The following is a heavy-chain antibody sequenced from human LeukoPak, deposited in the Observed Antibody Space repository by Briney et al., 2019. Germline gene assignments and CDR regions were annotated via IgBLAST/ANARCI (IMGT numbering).Heavy chain of an antibody. V-gene: IGHV1-2*02. J-gene: IGHJ4*02. CDR3: ARPSIPGTLMFHF. CDR2: INPNTGGA. CDR1: GYTFNDYY. D-gene: IGHD6-13*01. Sequence: ASVKVSCKASGYTFNDYYMHWVRQAPGQGLEWMGWINPNTGGAKYAQKFQGRVTMTRDTSINTAYMELSRMRSDDTAIYYCARPSIPGTLMFHFWGRGTLVTVSS.